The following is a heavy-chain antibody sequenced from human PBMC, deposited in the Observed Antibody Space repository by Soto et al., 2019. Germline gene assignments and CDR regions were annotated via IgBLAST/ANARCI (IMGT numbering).Heavy chain of an antibody. CDR1: GGSISSSSYY. CDR3: ARHQRGDGETFYRSLDY. J-gene: IGHJ4*02. D-gene: IGHD3-10*01. CDR2: IYYSGST. V-gene: IGHV4-39*01. Sequence: QLQLQESGPGLVKPSETLSLTCTVSGGSISSSSYYWGWIRQPPGKGLEWIGSIYYSGSTYYSPSRTSRVTRAVDTSKHQSSLKLNSVPAADTAVYYCARHQRGDGETFYRSLDYWGQGTLVTVSS.